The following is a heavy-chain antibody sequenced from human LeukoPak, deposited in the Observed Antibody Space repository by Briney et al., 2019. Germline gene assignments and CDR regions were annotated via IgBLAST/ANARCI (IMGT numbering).Heavy chain of an antibody. J-gene: IGHJ5*02. CDR2: IYYSGST. CDR3: ATRIDHDFWSDKNWFDP. CDR1: GGSFSGCS. D-gene: IGHD3-3*01. Sequence: PSETLSLTCAVYGGSFSGCSWSWIRQPPGKGLEWIGNIYYSGSTYYNPSLKSRVTISVDTSKNQFSLKLSSVTAADTAVYYCATRIDHDFWSDKNWFDPWGQGTLVTVSS. V-gene: IGHV4-34*01.